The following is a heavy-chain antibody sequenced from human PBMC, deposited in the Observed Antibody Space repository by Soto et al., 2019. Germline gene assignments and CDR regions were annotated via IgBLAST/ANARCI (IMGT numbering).Heavy chain of an antibody. CDR2: IIPLLNKA. V-gene: IGHV1-69*02. Sequence: QVQLVQSGAEMKKPGSSVKVSCKASGGIFGTYTINWVRQAPGPGLEWMGRIIPLLNKADYAQTSQGRVTISVERSAATAYMELGSLTSGDTAVYYCARGHHGWLDPWGPGALVSFSS. J-gene: IGHJ5*02. CDR3: ARGHHGWLDP. CDR1: GGIFGTYT.